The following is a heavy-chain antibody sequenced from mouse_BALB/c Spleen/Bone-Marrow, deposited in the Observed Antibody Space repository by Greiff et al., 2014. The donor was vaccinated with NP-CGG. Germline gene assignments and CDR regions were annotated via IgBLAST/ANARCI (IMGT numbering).Heavy chain of an antibody. J-gene: IGHJ3*01. CDR2: ISSGSSTI. V-gene: IGHV5-17*02. CDR3: ARGDLLRGFAY. Sequence: EVQVVESGGGLVQPGGSRKLSCAASGFTFSSFGMHWVRQAPEKGLEWVAYISSGSSTIYYADTVKGRFTISRDNPKNTLFLQMTSLRSEDTAMYYCARGDLLRGFAYWGQGTLATVSA. CDR1: GFTFSSFG. D-gene: IGHD1-1*01.